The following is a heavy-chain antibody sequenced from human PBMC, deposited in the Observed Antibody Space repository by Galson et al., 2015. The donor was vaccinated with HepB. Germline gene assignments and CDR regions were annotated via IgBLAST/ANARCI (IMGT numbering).Heavy chain of an antibody. CDR3: ATDRGVRGAFDY. V-gene: IGHV1-69-2*01. CDR2: VDPEDGET. CDR1: GYTFTGYD. Sequence: VKVSCKASGYTFTGYDVNWVRQAPGKGLEWMGLVDPEDGETIYAEKFQGRVTITADTSTDTAYMELSSLRSEDTAVYYCATDRGVRGAFDYWGQGTLVTVSS. J-gene: IGHJ4*02. D-gene: IGHD3-10*01.